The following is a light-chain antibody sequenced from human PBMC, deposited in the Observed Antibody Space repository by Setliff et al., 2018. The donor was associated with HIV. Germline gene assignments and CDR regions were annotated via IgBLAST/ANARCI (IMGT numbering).Light chain of an antibody. CDR2: ANN. V-gene: IGLV1-40*01. CDR3: QSYDSSLFYV. CDR1: NSNIGAGYD. Sequence: QSVLTQPPSVSGAPGQRVIISCTGNNSNIGAGYDVHWYQQFPGTAPKLLIYANNNWPSGVPDRFSGSKSGTSASLAITGLQAEDEADYYCQSYDSSLFYVFGTGTKVTVL. J-gene: IGLJ1*01.